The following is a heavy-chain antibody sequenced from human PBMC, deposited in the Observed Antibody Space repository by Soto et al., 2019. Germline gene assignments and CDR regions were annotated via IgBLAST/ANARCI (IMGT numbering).Heavy chain of an antibody. CDR1: GFSLSTTAEG. D-gene: IGHD2-2*01. V-gene: IGHV2-5*02. CDR3: AHGSCSSADCYPNPYLDY. Sequence: QITLKESGPTLVKPTQPLTLTCTFSGFSLSTTAEGGGWIRQPPGKALEWLALIYWDDDERYSPSLKSRLTITKDTSKNQVVLTMTNVDPVDTATYYCAHGSCSSADCYPNPYLDYWGQGILVTVSS. CDR2: IYWDDDE. J-gene: IGHJ4*02.